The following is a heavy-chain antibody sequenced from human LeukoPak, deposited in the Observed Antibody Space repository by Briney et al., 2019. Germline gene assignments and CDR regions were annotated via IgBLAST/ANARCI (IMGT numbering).Heavy chain of an antibody. V-gene: IGHV3-23*01. Sequence: PGGSLRLSCAASGFTFSSYAMSWVRQAPGKGLEWVSAISGSGGSTYYADSVLGRFTISRDTSKNTLYLQMNSLRAEDTAVYYCAKDQGYSSAWYSRDGFDMWGQGTMVTVSS. CDR1: GFTFSSYA. CDR3: AKDQGYSSAWYSRDGFDM. D-gene: IGHD6-19*01. CDR2: ISGSGGST. J-gene: IGHJ3*02.